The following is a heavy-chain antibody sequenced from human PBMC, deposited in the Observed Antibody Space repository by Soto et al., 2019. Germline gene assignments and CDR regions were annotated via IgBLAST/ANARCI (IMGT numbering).Heavy chain of an antibody. Sequence: SETLSLTCAVYGGSFSGYYWSWIRQPPGKGLDWIGEINHSGSTNYNPSLKSRVTISVDTSKNQFSLKLSSVTAADTAVYYCARGVTYCSSTSCYLDWLDPWGQGTLVTVSS. J-gene: IGHJ5*02. CDR1: GGSFSGYY. CDR2: INHSGST. CDR3: ARGVTYCSSTSCYLDWLDP. V-gene: IGHV4-34*01. D-gene: IGHD2-2*01.